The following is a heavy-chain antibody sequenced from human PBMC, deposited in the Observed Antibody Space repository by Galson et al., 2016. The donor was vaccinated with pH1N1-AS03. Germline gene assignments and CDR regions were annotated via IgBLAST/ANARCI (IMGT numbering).Heavy chain of an antibody. Sequence: SLRLSCAASECSFSRFAMAWVRQAPGKGLEWVSSIIGSGENTWYAESAKGRFTISRDNSKNTLYLQLNSLRAEDTALYYCAKGSGSCSDATCYRFDRWGQGTLVTVSS. CDR1: ECSFSRFA. V-gene: IGHV3-23*01. CDR3: AKGSGSCSDATCYRFDR. CDR2: IIGSGENT. J-gene: IGHJ4*02. D-gene: IGHD2-15*01.